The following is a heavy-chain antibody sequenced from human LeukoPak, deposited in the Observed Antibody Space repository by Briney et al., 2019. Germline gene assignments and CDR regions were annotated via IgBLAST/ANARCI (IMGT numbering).Heavy chain of an antibody. CDR2: IYHSGST. D-gene: IGHD3-22*01. J-gene: IGHJ4*02. CDR1: GGAISSGGYS. CDR3: ARGVMLDYYGSSFDY. V-gene: IGHV4-30-2*01. Sequence: TLSLTCAVSGGAISSGGYSWSWIRQPPGKGLEWIGYIYHSGSTYYNPSLKSRVTISVDTSKNQFSLKLSSVTAADTAVYYCARGVMLDYYGSSFDYWGQGTLVTVSS.